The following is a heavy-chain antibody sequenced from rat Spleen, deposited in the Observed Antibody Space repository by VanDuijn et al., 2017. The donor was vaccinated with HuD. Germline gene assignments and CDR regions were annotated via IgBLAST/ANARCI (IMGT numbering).Heavy chain of an antibody. CDR3: TREGD. CDR2: INKDSSTI. CDR1: GFTFSNYG. J-gene: IGHJ2*01. Sequence: EVQLAESGGGLVQSGRSLKLSCAASGFTFSNYGMAWVRQAPGKGLEWIGEINKDSSTINYAPSLKDKFTISRDNARNTLYLQMSKLGSGDTAIYYCTREGDWGQGVMVTVSS. V-gene: IGHV4-2*01.